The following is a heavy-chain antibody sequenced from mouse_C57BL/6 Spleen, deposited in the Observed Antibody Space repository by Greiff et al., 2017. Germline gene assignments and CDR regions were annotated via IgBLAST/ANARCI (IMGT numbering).Heavy chain of an antibody. V-gene: IGHV1-64*01. CDR2: IPPNSGST. CDR1: GYTFTSYW. Sequence: QVQLQQPGAELVKPGASVKLSCKASGYTFTSYWMHWVKQRPGQGLEWIGMIPPNSGSTNYNEKFKSKATLTVDKSSSTAYMQLSSLTSEDSAVYYCARSEAYYSNYEFAYWGQGTLVTVSA. D-gene: IGHD2-5*01. CDR3: ARSEAYYSNYEFAY. J-gene: IGHJ3*01.